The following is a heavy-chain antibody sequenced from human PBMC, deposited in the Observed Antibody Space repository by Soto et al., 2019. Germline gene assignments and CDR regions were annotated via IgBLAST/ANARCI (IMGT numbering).Heavy chain of an antibody. CDR3: ARPLSRGGYSYGWDAFDV. CDR1: GGSISSSSYY. V-gene: IGHV4-39*01. J-gene: IGHJ3*01. CDR2: IYYSGST. D-gene: IGHD5-18*01. Sequence: QLQLQESGPGLVKPSETLSLTCTVSGGSISSSSYYWGWIRQPPGKGLEWIWSIYYSGSTYYTPSLKSRGTISVETSMNQFSLKLSSVTAADTAVYYGARPLSRGGYSYGWDAFDVWGQVTMVTVSS.